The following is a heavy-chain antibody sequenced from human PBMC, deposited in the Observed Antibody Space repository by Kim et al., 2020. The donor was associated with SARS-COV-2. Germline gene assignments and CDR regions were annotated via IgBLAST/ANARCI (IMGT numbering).Heavy chain of an antibody. CDR3: VKECRISY. D-gene: IGHD2-2*01. J-gene: IGHJ4*02. V-gene: IGHV3-23*01. CDR2: GST. Sequence: GSTYYADSVKGRLTISRDNAKNTLYMQLSSRRAEYTAVYYCVKECRISYWGQGTLVTVSA.